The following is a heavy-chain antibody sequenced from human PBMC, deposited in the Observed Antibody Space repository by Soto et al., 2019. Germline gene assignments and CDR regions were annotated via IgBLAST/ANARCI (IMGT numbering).Heavy chain of an antibody. CDR3: AREVASIPHPHSSAPYGESFAY. CDR1: GGSVSSGSYY. J-gene: IGHJ4*01. CDR2: IYYSGST. Sequence: SETLSLTCTVSGGSVSSGSYYWSWIRQPPGKGLEWIGYIYYSGSTNYNPSLKSRVTISVDTSKNQFSLKLSSVTAADTAGYYCAREVASIPHPHSSAPYGESFAYWGHGTLLTVSS. D-gene: IGHD3-22*01. V-gene: IGHV4-61*01.